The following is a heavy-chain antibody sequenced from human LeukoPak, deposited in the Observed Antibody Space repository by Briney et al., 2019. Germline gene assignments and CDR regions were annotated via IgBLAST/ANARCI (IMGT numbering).Heavy chain of an antibody. CDR3: ARAPSEIGGYYPEYFRH. J-gene: IGHJ1*01. CDR2: IKSDGST. CDR1: GFTFSTYW. Sequence: PGGSLRLSCAASGFTFSTYWMHWVRQAPGKGLVWVSRIKSDGSTNYADSVKGRFTISRDNAKNTLSLQMNCLRPEDTGVYYCARAPSEIGGYYPEYFRHWGQGTLVTVSS. V-gene: IGHV3-74*01. D-gene: IGHD3-3*01.